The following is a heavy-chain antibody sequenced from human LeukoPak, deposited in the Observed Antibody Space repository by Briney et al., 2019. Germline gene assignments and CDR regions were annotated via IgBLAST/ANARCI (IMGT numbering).Heavy chain of an antibody. CDR2: IYTSGST. Sequence: PSETLSLTCTVSGGSISSGSYYWSWIRQPARKGLEWIGRIYTSGSTNYNPSLKSRVTISVDTSKNQFSLKLSSVTAADTAVYYCARVAGYYNDYWGQGTLVTVSS. CDR1: GGSISSGSYY. J-gene: IGHJ4*02. CDR3: ARVAGYYNDY. V-gene: IGHV4-61*02. D-gene: IGHD3-22*01.